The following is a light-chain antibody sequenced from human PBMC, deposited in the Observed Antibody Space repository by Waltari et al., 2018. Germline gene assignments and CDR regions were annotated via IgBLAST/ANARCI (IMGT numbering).Light chain of an antibody. CDR2: GSS. J-gene: IGKJ4*01. CDR3: QQYSRWPLT. CDR1: QTTYTN. Sequence: VMTQSPATLSVSPGEGATLSCRASQTTYTNLAWYQQKPGQVPRLLIYGSSTRATGIPARFSGSGSGTEFTLTISSLQSEDFAVYYCQQYSRWPLTFGGGTKVEIK. V-gene: IGKV3-15*01.